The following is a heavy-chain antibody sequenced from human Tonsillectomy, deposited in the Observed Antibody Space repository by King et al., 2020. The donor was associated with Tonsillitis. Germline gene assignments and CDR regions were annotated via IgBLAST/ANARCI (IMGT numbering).Heavy chain of an antibody. CDR3: VSFWGPEMATIVNY. D-gene: IGHD5-24*01. J-gene: IGHJ4*02. CDR2: IKQDGSEI. Sequence: EVQVVESGGGLVQPGGSLRLSCAASEFTFSHYWMNWVRQAPGKGLEWVAIIKQDGSEIYYMDSVKGRFTISRDNAKNSVYLQMNSLRAEDTAVYYGVSFWGPEMATIVNYWGQGTLVTVSS. CDR1: EFTFSHYW. V-gene: IGHV3-7*01.